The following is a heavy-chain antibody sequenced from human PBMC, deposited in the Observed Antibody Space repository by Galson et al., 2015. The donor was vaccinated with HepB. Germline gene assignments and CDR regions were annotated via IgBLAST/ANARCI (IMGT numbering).Heavy chain of an antibody. Sequence: QSGAEVKKPGESLRISCKASGYTFTAYGFSWVRQAPGQGLEWMGWISAYSGDTNYAQKLQGRVTMTTDRSTSTAYMELRSLRSDDTAVYYCARESGGGVAVPGGGFEDHWAQGTLVTVSS. V-gene: IGHV1-18*01. CDR3: ARESGGGVAVPGGGFEDH. CDR1: GYTFTAYG. CDR2: ISAYSGDT. D-gene: IGHD6-19*01. J-gene: IGHJ4*02.